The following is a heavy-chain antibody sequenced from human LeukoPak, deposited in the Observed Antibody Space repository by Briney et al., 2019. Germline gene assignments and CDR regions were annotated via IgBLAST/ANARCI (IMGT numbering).Heavy chain of an antibody. V-gene: IGHV3-30*02. J-gene: IGHJ5*02. CDR3: ARDGRSPFDP. D-gene: IGHD1-1*01. Sequence: GGSLRLSCAASGFTFSSYGMHWVRQASGKGLEWVAFIRYDGSNKYYADSVKGRFTISRDNSENTLYLQMNSLRAEDTAVYYCARDGRSPFDPWGQGTLVTVSS. CDR2: IRYDGSNK. CDR1: GFTFSSYG.